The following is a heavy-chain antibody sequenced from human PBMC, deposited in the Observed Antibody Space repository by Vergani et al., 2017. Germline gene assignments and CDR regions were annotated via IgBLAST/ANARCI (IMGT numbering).Heavy chain of an antibody. CDR2: LSASDRRT. Sequence: EVQLVESGGGLVQPGGSLRLSCAASGFTLGQYWMHWVRQTPGTGLEWVSTLSASDRRTHYADSVKGRFTISRDISKNTLFLHMNSLRPEDTAVYYCAKVGRSEVAGTFGAFDIWGQGTMVTVSS. CDR3: AKVGRSEVAGTFGAFDI. V-gene: IGHV3-23*04. J-gene: IGHJ3*02. CDR1: GFTLGQYW. D-gene: IGHD6-19*01.